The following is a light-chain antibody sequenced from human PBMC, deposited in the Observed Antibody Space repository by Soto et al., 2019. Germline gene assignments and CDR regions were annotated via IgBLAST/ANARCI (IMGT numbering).Light chain of an antibody. J-gene: IGKJ5*01. CDR3: QQYHSRRTMT. Sequence: IQLTQSPSSMSASVGESVTITCRASQDIDNYLNSYQHRPAEAPKLLIYAASYLEKGVPAGFSGSGSGTDVSFTITSLQAADSATYYCQQYHSRRTMTFGKGKRLEI. CDR2: AAS. V-gene: IGKV1-33*01. CDR1: QDIDNY.